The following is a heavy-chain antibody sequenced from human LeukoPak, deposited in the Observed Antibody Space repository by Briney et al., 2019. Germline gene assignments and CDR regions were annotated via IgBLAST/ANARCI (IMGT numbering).Heavy chain of an antibody. CDR3: ARGGIKGLLYYFDY. J-gene: IGHJ4*02. D-gene: IGHD2/OR15-2a*01. Sequence: SETLSLTCTVSGGSFSGYYWSWIRQPPGKGLEWIGEINHSGSTNYNPSLKSRVTISVDTSKNQFSLKLSSVTAADTAVYYCARGGIKGLLYYFDYWGQGTLVTVSS. V-gene: IGHV4-34*01. CDR1: GGSFSGYY. CDR2: INHSGST.